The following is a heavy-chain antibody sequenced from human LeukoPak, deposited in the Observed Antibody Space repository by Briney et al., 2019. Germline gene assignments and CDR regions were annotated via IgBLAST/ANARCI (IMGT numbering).Heavy chain of an antibody. D-gene: IGHD4-23*01. V-gene: IGHV4-31*03. J-gene: IGHJ4*02. CDR3: ARDKYGGNPGFYFDF. CDR2: INYSGST. Sequence: PSQTLSLTCTVSGGSISSGGYYWSWIPQHPGKGLEWIGNINYSGSTYYNPSLKSRVTISVDTSRNQFSLKLSSVTAADTAVYYCARDKYGGNPGFYFDFWGQGTLVTVSS. CDR1: GGSISSGGYY.